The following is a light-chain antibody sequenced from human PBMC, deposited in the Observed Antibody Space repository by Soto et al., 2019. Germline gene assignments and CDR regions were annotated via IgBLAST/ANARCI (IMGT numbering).Light chain of an antibody. V-gene: IGLV2-14*01. Sequence: QSALTQPASVSGSPGQSIAISCTGTSSDVGGYNYVSWYQQHPDKASKLIIYDVGDRPSGVSDRFSGSKSGNTASLTISGLQAEDEAHYYCTSYTSSSTYVFGTGTKVTVL. CDR2: DVG. CDR3: TSYTSSSTYV. CDR1: SSDVGGYNY. J-gene: IGLJ1*01.